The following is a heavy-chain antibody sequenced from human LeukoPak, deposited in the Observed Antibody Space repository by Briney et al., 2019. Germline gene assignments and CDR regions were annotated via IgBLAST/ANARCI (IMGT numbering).Heavy chain of an antibody. V-gene: IGHV3-7*01. D-gene: IGHD1-26*01. J-gene: IGHJ3*01. CDR3: VRDKGGRSGAIYYDAFDV. Sequence: GGSLRLSCAASGFTFNPYWMIWVRQAPGKWLEWVANIDQGGSTKYYVDSLKGRFIISRDNAKNSLYLQMNSLRAEDTAVYYCVRDKGGRSGAIYYDAFDVWGQGTMVTVSS. CDR1: GFTFNPYW. CDR2: IDQGGSTK.